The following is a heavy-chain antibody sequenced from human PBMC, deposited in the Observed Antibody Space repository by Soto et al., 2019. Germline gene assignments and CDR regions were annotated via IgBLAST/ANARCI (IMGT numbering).Heavy chain of an antibody. J-gene: IGHJ6*02. V-gene: IGHV5-51*01. CDR2: IYPGDSET. CDR3: ARSIAAVGTYCHYYYGISV. CDR1: RYSFTSDW. Sequence: PAESLKISYNGSRYSFTSDWIDWVRPMPGKGLEWMGIIYPGDSETRYGPSFKGQVTISADRSISTAYLQWSSLKASDTAMYFCARSIAAVGTYCHYYYGISVWGPVTTGTVSS. D-gene: IGHD6-13*01.